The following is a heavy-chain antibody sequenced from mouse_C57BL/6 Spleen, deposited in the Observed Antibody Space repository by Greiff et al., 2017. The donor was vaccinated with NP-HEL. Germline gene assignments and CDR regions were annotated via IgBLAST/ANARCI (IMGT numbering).Heavy chain of an antibody. CDR1: GYSITSGYY. CDR2: ISYDGSN. J-gene: IGHJ1*03. D-gene: IGHD1-1*01. V-gene: IGHV3-6*01. CDR3: ASVLRSYWYFDV. Sequence: EVKLQESGPGLVKPSQSLSLTCSVTGYSITSGYYWNWIRQFPGNKLEWMGYISYDGSNNYNPSLKNRITITRDTSKNQFFLKLNSVTTEDTATYYCASVLRSYWYFDVWGTGTTVTVSS.